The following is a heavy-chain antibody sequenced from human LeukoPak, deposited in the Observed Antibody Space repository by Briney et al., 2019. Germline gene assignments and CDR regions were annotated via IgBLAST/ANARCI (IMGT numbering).Heavy chain of an antibody. Sequence: PGGSLRLSCAASGFTFSSYSMNWVRQAPGKGLEWVSSISSSSSYIYYADSVKGRFTISRDNAKNSLYLQMNSLRAEDTAVYYCARDRSGYYSYFDYWGQGTLVTVS. V-gene: IGHV3-21*01. CDR3: ARDRSGYYSYFDY. CDR2: ISSSSSYI. D-gene: IGHD3-22*01. CDR1: GFTFSSYS. J-gene: IGHJ4*02.